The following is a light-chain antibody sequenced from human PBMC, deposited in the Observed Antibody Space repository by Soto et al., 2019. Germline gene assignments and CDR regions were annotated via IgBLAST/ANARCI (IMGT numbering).Light chain of an antibody. CDR1: SSDVGGYNY. V-gene: IGLV2-14*01. CDR3: SSYTSGSTLV. J-gene: IGLJ2*01. Sequence: QSALTQPASVSGSPGQSITISCTGTSSDVGGYNYVSWYQQHPGKAPKLMIYEVSNRPSGVSNRFSGSKSGHTASLTISGLQAEDEADYYCSSYTSGSTLVFGGGTKVTVL. CDR2: EVS.